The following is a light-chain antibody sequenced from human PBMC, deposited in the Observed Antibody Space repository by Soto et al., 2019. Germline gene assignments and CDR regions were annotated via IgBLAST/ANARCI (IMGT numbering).Light chain of an antibody. Sequence: EMAMTQSPGTLSVSPGEGATLFCRASQSVRTKLAWYQQRAGQAPRLLMYGASTRATGIPDRFSGSGSGTEVTLTISSLQSEDFAVYYCQQYNSWPPITFGQGTRLEIK. CDR2: GAS. CDR1: QSVRTK. CDR3: QQYNSWPPIT. V-gene: IGKV3-15*01. J-gene: IGKJ5*01.